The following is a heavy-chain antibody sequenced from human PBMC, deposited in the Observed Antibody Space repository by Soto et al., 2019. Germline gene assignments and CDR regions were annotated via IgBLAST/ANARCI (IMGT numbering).Heavy chain of an antibody. CDR2: ISYDGSNK. CDR3: AKDLNYYGSGSYYSYFDY. CDR1: GFTFSSYG. D-gene: IGHD3-10*01. V-gene: IGHV3-30*18. J-gene: IGHJ4*02. Sequence: GGSQRLSCAASGFTFSSYGMHWVRQAPGKGLEWVAVISYDGSNKYYADSVKGRFTISRDNSKNTLYLQMNSLRAEDTAVYYCAKDLNYYGSGSYYSYFDYWGQGTLVTV.